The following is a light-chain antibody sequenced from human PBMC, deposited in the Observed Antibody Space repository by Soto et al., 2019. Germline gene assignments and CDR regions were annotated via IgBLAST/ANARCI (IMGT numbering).Light chain of an antibody. CDR2: AAS. CDR1: QRISSY. V-gene: IGKV1-39*01. J-gene: IGKJ4*01. CDR3: QQSYNAVRT. Sequence: DIQMTQSPASLSASVGDRVTITCRASQRISSYLNWYQLKAGKAPKLLIYAASRLQSGVPSRFSGGGAGTDFTLTISSLQPEDFATYYCQQSYNAVRTFGGGTRVE.